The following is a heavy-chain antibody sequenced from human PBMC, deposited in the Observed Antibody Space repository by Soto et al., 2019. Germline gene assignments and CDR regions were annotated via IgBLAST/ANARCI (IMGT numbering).Heavy chain of an antibody. V-gene: IGHV5-51*01. D-gene: IGHD4-17*01. CDR3: ARRNRHDYGALGYYYMDV. Sequence: GASVKVSCKGSGYSFTSYWMGWVRQMPGKGLEWMGIIYPGDSDTRYSPSFQGQVTISADKSISTAYLQWSSLKASDTAMYYCARRNRHDYGALGYYYMDVWGKGTTVTVSS. J-gene: IGHJ6*03. CDR2: IYPGDSDT. CDR1: GYSFTSYW.